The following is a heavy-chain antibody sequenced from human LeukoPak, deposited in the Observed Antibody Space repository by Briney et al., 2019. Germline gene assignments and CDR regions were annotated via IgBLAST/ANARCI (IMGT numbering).Heavy chain of an antibody. Sequence: PSQTLSLTCTVSGGSISSGSYYWSWIRQPAGKGLEWIGRIYTSGSTNYNPSLKSRVTISVDTSKNQFSLKLSSVTAADTAMYYCARERLLTGYSYFDYWGQGTLVTVSS. CDR2: IYTSGST. CDR3: ARERLLTGYSYFDY. J-gene: IGHJ4*02. D-gene: IGHD3-9*01. V-gene: IGHV4-61*02. CDR1: GGSISSGSYY.